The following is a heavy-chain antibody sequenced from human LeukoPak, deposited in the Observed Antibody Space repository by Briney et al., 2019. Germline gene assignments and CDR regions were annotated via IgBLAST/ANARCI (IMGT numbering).Heavy chain of an antibody. D-gene: IGHD5-18*01. CDR2: LSPGDSGA. CDR3: ARHLSGYSYDI. CDR1: GYSLTNYW. V-gene: IGHV5-51*01. Sequence: GESLKISCKGSGYSLTNYWIGWVRQMPGKGLECVGILSPGDSGATYSPSFQGQVTISADKSISTAYLQWSSLKASDTAMYYCARHLSGYSYDIWGQGTLVTVSS. J-gene: IGHJ4*02.